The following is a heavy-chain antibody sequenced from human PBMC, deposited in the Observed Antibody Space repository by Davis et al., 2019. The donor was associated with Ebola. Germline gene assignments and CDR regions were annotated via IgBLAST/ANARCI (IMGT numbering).Heavy chain of an antibody. CDR2: ISSGSRTI. CDR3: ARMLTPRYCTPDGCYVEVFEN. Sequence: PGGSLRLSCAASGFTFSSYSMNWVRQAPGKGPVWVSFISSGSRTIYYADSVKGRFTISRDNAKNSLYLQMNNLRAEDRAVYYCARMLTPRYCTPDGCYVEVFENWGQGTLVSVSS. V-gene: IGHV3-48*04. J-gene: IGHJ4*02. CDR1: GFTFSSYS. D-gene: IGHD2-8*01.